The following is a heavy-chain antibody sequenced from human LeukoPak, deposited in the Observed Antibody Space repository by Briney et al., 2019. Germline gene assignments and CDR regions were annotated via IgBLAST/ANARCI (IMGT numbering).Heavy chain of an antibody. D-gene: IGHD3-16*01. CDR1: GFTFSSYS. V-gene: IGHV3-48*01. CDR3: ASVSGSYYGMDV. Sequence: PGGSLRLSCAASGFTFSSYSMTWVRQAPGKGLEWVSYISSSSSTIYYADSVKGRFTISRDHAKNSLYLQMNSLRAEDTAVYYCASVSGSYYGMDVWGQGTTVTVSS. CDR2: ISSSSSTI. J-gene: IGHJ6*02.